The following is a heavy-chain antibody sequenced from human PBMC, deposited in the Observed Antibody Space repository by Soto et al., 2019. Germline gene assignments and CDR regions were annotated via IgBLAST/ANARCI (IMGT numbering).Heavy chain of an antibody. CDR2: IYYSGST. J-gene: IGHJ4*02. V-gene: IGHV4-39*01. CDR1: GGSISSSSYY. CDR3: ARHNGYYYFDY. D-gene: IGHD6-25*01. Sequence: PSETLSLTCTVSGGSISSSSYYWGWIRQPPGKGLEWIGSIYYSGSTYYNPSLKSRVTISVDTSKNQFSLKLSSVTAADTAVYYCARHNGYYYFDYWGQGTLVTVSS.